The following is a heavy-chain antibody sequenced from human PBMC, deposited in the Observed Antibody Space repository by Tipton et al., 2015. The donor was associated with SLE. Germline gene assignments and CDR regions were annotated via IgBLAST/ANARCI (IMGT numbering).Heavy chain of an antibody. V-gene: IGHV4-61*09. CDR3: ARGKTRVEY. J-gene: IGHJ4*02. D-gene: IGHD1-14*01. Sequence: TLSLTCNVSGGSIANGIYYWSWIRQTPGKGLEWIGYVYTSGSTIYNPSLKSRVTISVDTSKNQVSLKLNSVTAADTAVYYCARGKTRVEYWGQGTLVTVSS. CDR2: VYTSGST. CDR1: GGSIANGIYY.